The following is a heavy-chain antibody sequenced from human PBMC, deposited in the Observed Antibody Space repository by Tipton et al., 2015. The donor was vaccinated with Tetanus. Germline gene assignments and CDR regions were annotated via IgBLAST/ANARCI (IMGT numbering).Heavy chain of an antibody. D-gene: IGHD2-2*01. CDR2: VDRSGTT. V-gene: IGHV4-4*07. CDR3: ARGSDIVVVPGVTRADWFDP. Sequence: LRLSCTVSGVSISGYYWSWIRQPAGKGLEWIGRVDRSGTTTYNPSLKGRVTMSLDTSTNQFSLKLTSVTAADTAMYYCARGSDIVVVPGVTRADWFDPWGQGTLVTVSS. CDR1: GVSISGYY. J-gene: IGHJ5*02.